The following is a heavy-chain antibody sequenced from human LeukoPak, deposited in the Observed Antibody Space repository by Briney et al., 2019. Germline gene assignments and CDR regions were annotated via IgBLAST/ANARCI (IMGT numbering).Heavy chain of an antibody. CDR3: ARHAQGYCTNGVCPGGYFDY. J-gene: IGHJ4*02. Sequence: LSGTPSLTCTDSGGSISSYYWSWIRQPPGKGLEWIGYIYNRGSTNYNPSPKSRVTISVDTSNNQFSLKLSSLTAADTAVYYCARHAQGYCTNGVCPGGYFDYCGQGTLVTASS. V-gene: IGHV4-59*08. D-gene: IGHD2-8*01. CDR1: GGSISSYY. CDR2: IYNRGST.